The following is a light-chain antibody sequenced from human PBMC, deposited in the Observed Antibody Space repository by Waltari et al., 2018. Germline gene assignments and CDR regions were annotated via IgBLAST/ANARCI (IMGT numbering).Light chain of an antibody. CDR2: DNN. CDR3: GTWDSSLSAVV. Sequence: QSVLPQPHSVSAAPGQKVTIPCSGSSSNIGNNNVSWYQHLPGTAPKLPIYDNNKRPSGIPDRFSGSKSGTSATLGITGLQTGDEADYYCGTWDSSLSAVVFGGGTKLTVL. CDR1: SSNIGNNN. J-gene: IGLJ2*01. V-gene: IGLV1-51*01.